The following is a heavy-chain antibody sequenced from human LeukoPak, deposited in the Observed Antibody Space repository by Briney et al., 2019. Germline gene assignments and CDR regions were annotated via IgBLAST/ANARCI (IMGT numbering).Heavy chain of an antibody. D-gene: IGHD6-13*01. V-gene: IGHV4-59*01. Sequence: PSETLSLTCTVSGGSISSYYWSWIRQPPGRGLEWIGYIYYSGSTNYNPSLKSRVTISVDTSKNQFSLKLSSVTAADTAVYYCARVRSSLYYYYGMDVWGQGTTVTVSS. CDR1: GGSISSYY. J-gene: IGHJ6*02. CDR3: ARVRSSLYYYYGMDV. CDR2: IYYSGST.